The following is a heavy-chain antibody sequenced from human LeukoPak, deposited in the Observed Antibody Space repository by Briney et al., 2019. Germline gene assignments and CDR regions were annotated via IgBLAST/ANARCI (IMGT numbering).Heavy chain of an antibody. CDR2: INPNNGGT. CDR1: GYTFTGYY. D-gene: IGHD6-19*01. V-gene: IGHV1-2*02. Sequence: ASVKVSCKASGYTFTGYYMHWVRQAPGQGLEWMGWINPNNGGTNYAQKFRGRVAMTRDTSISTAYMELNKMQADDTAVYYCARDQSYSSGWYIDYWGQGTLVTVSS. CDR3: ARDQSYSSGWYIDY. J-gene: IGHJ4*02.